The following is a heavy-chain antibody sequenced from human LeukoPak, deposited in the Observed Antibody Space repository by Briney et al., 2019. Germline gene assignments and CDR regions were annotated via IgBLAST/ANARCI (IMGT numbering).Heavy chain of an antibody. J-gene: IGHJ4*02. Sequence: GGSLRLSCAASGFTFDDYGMSWVRQAPGKGLEWVAGINRNGDSTGYADSVKGRFTISRDDAKNSLYLQMKSLRAEDTAVYYCARSLRGFSYEAYWGQGVLVAVSS. CDR3: ARSLRGFSYEAY. V-gene: IGHV3-20*04. D-gene: IGHD3-16*01. CDR1: GFTFDDYG. CDR2: INRNGDST.